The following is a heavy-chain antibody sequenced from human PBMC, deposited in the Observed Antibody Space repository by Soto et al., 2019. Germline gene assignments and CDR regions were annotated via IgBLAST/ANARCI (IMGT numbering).Heavy chain of an antibody. CDR3: ARDGKKIKMVRGNNRFDP. J-gene: IGHJ5*02. Sequence: PSETLSLTCAVYGGSFSGYYWSWIRQPPGKGLEWIGEINHSGSTNYNPSLKSRVTISVDTSKNQFSLKLSSVTAADTAVYYCARDGKKIKMVRGNNRFDPWGQGTLVTVSS. CDR1: GGSFSGYY. V-gene: IGHV4-34*01. CDR2: INHSGST. D-gene: IGHD3-10*01.